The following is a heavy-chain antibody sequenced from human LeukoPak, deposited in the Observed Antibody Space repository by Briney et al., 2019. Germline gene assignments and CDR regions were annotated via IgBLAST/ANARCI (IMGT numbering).Heavy chain of an antibody. CDR3: VRGVGLYDSSGYFDY. V-gene: IGHV3-30*03. CDR1: GFTSSSYG. Sequence: GGSLRLSCAASGFTSSSYGMHWVRQAPGKGLEWVAVISYDGSNKYYADSVKGRFTISRDNSKNTLYLYMNSLRAEDTAVYYCVRGVGLYDSSGYFDYWGQGTLVTVSS. J-gene: IGHJ4*02. D-gene: IGHD3-22*01. CDR2: ISYDGSNK.